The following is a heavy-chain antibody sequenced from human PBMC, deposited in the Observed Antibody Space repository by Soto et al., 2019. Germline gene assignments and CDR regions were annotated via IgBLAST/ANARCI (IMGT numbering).Heavy chain of an antibody. V-gene: IGHV3-7*01. CDR2: IKQDGGDT. CDR1: GFTFSTYW. Sequence: EVQLVESGGGLVQPGGSLRLSCAASGFTFSTYWMSWVRQAPGKGLEWVAKIKQDGGDTYYVDSVKGRFTISRDNDENSVYLQMNSLRAEDKAVYYCARLYPGSGWPYHYYGMDVWGQGTTVTVSS. D-gene: IGHD6-19*01. CDR3: ARLYPGSGWPYHYYGMDV. J-gene: IGHJ6*02.